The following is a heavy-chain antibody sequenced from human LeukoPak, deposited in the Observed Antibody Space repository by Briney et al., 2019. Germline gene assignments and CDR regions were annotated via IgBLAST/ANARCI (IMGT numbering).Heavy chain of an antibody. Sequence: RESLRLSCAASGFTSSSYAMSWVRHAPGKGLEWDSAISGSGGSTYYAGSVKGRFTISRDNSKNTLYLQMNSLRAEDTAVYYCAKRPGSGYNLVAFYIWGQGTMVTVSS. CDR3: AKRPGSGYNLVAFYI. CDR1: GFTSSSYA. CDR2: ISGSGGST. J-gene: IGHJ3*02. V-gene: IGHV3-23*01. D-gene: IGHD5-12*01.